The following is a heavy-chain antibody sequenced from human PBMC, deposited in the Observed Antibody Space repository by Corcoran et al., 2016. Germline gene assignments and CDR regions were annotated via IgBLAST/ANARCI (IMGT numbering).Heavy chain of an antibody. Sequence: QVQLQQWGAGLLKPSETLSLTCAVYGGSFSDYYWNWIRQPPGKGLEWIGDINHSGRTSYNPSLKSRVTISVDTSKNQFSLKMRSVTATDTAVYYCARGSSTVATIWGQGALVTVSS. J-gene: IGHJ4*02. V-gene: IGHV4-34*01. CDR2: INHSGRT. CDR1: GGSFSDYY. CDR3: ARGSSTVATI. D-gene: IGHD4-17*01.